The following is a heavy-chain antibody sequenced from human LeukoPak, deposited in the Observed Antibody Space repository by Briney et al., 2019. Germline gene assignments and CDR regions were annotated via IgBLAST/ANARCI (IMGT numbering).Heavy chain of an antibody. CDR3: AKDRTGDYARGYFDF. Sequence: GGSLRLSCAASGFTFDDYAMHWVRQAPGKGLGWVSGISWNSGSIGYADSVKGRFTISRDNAKNSLYLQMNSLRPEDTALYYCAKDRTGDYARGYFDFWGQGTLVTVSS. CDR2: ISWNSGSI. V-gene: IGHV3-9*01. CDR1: GFTFDDYA. J-gene: IGHJ4*02. D-gene: IGHD4-17*01.